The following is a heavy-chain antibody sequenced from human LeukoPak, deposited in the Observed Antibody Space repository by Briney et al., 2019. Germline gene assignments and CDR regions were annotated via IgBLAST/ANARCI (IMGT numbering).Heavy chain of an antibody. CDR2: INHSGST. CDR3: ARGSSSENFDY. D-gene: IGHD6-6*01. J-gene: IGHJ4*02. V-gene: IGHV4-34*01. CDR1: GGSFSGYY. Sequence: SETLSLTCAVYGGSFSGYYWSWIRQPPGKGLEWIGEINHSGSTNYNPSLKSRVTISVDTSKNQFSLKLSSVTAADTAVYYCARGSSSENFDYWGQGTLVTASS.